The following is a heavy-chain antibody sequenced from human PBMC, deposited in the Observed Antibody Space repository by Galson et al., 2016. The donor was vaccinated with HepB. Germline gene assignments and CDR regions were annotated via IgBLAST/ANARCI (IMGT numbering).Heavy chain of an antibody. V-gene: IGHV3-53*01. D-gene: IGHD1-1*01. Sequence: SLRLSCAASGFTVSDNYMNWVRQAPGKGLEWVSVIFGGGDTFYSDSVKGRFSISRDNSKNVLFLRMNSLRAEDTAVYYCARTTLDYLDHWGQGALVTVSS. CDR1: GFTVSDNY. J-gene: IGHJ4*02. CDR2: IFGGGDT. CDR3: ARTTLDYLDH.